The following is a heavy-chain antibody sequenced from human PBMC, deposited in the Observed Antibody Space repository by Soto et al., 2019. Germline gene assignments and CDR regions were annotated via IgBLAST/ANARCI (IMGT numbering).Heavy chain of an antibody. V-gene: IGHV4-34*01. CDR2: INHSGST. Sequence: SETLSLTCAVYGGSFSGYYWSWIRQPPGKGLEWIGEINHSGSTNYNPSLKSRVTISVDTSKNQFSLKLSSVTAADTAVYYCARVGAENYYGSGSYSFDYWGQGTLVTVSS. CDR1: GGSFSGYY. D-gene: IGHD3-10*01. J-gene: IGHJ4*02. CDR3: ARVGAENYYGSGSYSFDY.